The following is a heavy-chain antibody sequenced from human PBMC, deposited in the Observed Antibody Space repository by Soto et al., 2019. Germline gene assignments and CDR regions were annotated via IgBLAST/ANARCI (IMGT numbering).Heavy chain of an antibody. V-gene: IGHV4-34*01. CDR2: INHSGST. CDR1: GGSFSGYY. J-gene: IGHJ4*02. D-gene: IGHD3-10*01. Sequence: SETLSLTCAVYGGSFSGYYWSWIRQPPGKGLEWIGEINHSGSTNYNPSLKSRVTISVDTSKNQFSLKLSSVTAADTAVYYCAGKTYYYGSGSYNYWGQGTLVTVS. CDR3: AGKTYYYGSGSYNY.